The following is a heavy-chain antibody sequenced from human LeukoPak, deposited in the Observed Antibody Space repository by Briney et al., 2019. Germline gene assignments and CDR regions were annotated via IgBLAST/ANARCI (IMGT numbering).Heavy chain of an antibody. V-gene: IGHV4-4*07. CDR1: GDSISGYY. CDR2: LYSSGDT. D-gene: IGHD6-19*01. CDR3: ARGSSGSTKRYYFDS. J-gene: IGHJ4*02. Sequence: SETLSLTCTVSGDSISGYYWNWVRQPADRGLEWIGRLYSSGDTYYNPSLKSRLTMSVDTSKNQFSLKLRSVTAADTAVYYCARGSSGSTKRYYFDSWGQGALVTVPS.